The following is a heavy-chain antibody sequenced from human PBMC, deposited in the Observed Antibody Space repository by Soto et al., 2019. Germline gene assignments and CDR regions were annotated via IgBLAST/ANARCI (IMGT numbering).Heavy chain of an antibody. CDR3: ARESSPLDYDFWSGFYGMDV. D-gene: IGHD3-3*01. CDR2: MHYTGFS. CDR1: GDSVTSHY. Sequence: PSETLSLTCSFSGDSVTSHYLTWIRQSPEKGLEWIGYMHYTGFSHYNPSLKSRVTISVDTSKNQFSLRLSSVTAADTAVYYCARESSPLDYDFWSGFYGMDVWGQGTTVTVSS. V-gene: IGHV4-59*02. J-gene: IGHJ6*02.